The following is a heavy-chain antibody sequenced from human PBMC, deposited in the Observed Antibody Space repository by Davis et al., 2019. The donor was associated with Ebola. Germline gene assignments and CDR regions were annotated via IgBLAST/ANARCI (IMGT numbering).Heavy chain of an antibody. CDR3: AREDSSWSPRGYYYGMDV. CDR2: ISSSSSTI. J-gene: IGHJ6*04. D-gene: IGHD6-13*01. V-gene: IGHV3-48*02. CDR1: GFTFSSYS. Sequence: PGGSLRLSCAASGFTFSSYSMNWVRQAPGKGLEWVSYISSSSSTIYYADSVKGRFTISRDNAKNSLYLQMNSLRDEDTAVYYCAREDSSWSPRGYYYGMDVWGKGTTVTVSS.